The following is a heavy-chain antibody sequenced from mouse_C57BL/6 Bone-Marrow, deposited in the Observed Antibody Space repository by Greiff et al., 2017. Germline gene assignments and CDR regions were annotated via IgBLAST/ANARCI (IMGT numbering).Heavy chain of an antibody. J-gene: IGHJ2*01. Sequence: LVESGAELAKPGASVKLSCKASGYTFTSYWMHWVKQRPGQGLEWIGYINPSSGYTKYNQKFKDKATLTANKSSSTAYMQLGSLTYEDSTVYYCARETVYYFDYWGQGTTLSVST. CDR1: GYTFTSYW. CDR3: ARETVYYFDY. V-gene: IGHV1-7*01. CDR2: INPSSGYT.